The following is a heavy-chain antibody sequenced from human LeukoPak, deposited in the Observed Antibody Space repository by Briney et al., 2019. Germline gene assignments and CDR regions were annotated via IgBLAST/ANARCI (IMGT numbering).Heavy chain of an antibody. CDR3: VKNWDY. D-gene: IGHD2/OR15-2a*01. V-gene: IGHV3-7*01. CDR1: GFIFNSYW. J-gene: IGHJ4*02. Sequence: PGGSLRLSCAASGFIFNSYWMSSVRQAPGKGLEWVANIRQDGSEKYYVDSVKGRFTISRDNAKNSLYLQMNSLRAEDTAVYYCVKNWDYWGQGSLVTVSS. CDR2: IRQDGSEK.